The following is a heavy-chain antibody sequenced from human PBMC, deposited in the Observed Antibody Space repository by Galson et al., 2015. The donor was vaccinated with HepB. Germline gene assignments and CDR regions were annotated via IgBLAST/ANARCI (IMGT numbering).Heavy chain of an antibody. V-gene: IGHV3-74*01. CDR2: MNGEGTST. CDR3: ASLGFKRLNS. J-gene: IGHJ4*02. D-gene: IGHD3-16*01. CDR1: GFDFKRYW. Sequence: SLRLSCAASGFDFKRYWMHWVRQTPARGLEWICRMNGEGTSTTYADSVKGRFTISRDNAKSTVFLQVDGLSGDDTAVYYCASLGFKRLNSWGQGTLVTVSS.